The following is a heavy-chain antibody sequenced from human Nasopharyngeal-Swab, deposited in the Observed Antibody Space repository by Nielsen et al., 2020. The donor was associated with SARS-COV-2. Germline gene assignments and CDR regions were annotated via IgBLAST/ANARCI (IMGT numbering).Heavy chain of an antibody. CDR3: TKGSSSGSYPNWFDP. V-gene: IGHV3-9*01. CDR2: ISWNSGTT. Sequence: SLKISCAASGFTFDEYAMHWVRQAPGKGLEWVSGISWNSGTTIYADAVKGRFTISRDNAKSSLYLHMSSLRAEDTALYFCTKGSSSGSYPNWFDPWGQGTLVTVSS. D-gene: IGHD3-10*01. CDR1: GFTFDEYA. J-gene: IGHJ5*02.